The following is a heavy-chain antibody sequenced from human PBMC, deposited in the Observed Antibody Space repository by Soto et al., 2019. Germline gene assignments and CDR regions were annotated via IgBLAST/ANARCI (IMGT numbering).Heavy chain of an antibody. Sequence: EVQLLESGGGLVQPGGYLRLSCAASGFTFSSYAMSWVRQAPGKGLEWVSAISGSGGSTYYADSVKGRFTISRDNSKNTRYLQMNSLRAEDTAVYYGATDILAAAGTELDYWGQGTLVTVSS. CDR2: ISGSGGST. J-gene: IGHJ4*02. V-gene: IGHV3-23*01. CDR3: ATDILAAAGTELDY. CDR1: GFTFSSYA. D-gene: IGHD6-13*01.